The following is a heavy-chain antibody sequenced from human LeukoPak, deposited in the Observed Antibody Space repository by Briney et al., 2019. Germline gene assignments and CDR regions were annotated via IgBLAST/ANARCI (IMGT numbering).Heavy chain of an antibody. CDR3: ARQPQYYDILTCYYRKINWFDP. CDR1: GGTISSSSYY. V-gene: IGHV4-39*01. J-gene: IGHJ5*02. CDR2: IYYSGST. Sequence: SETLSLTCTVSGGTISSSSYYWGWIRQRPGKGLEWIGSIYYSGSTYYNPSLKIRVTISVATSKNQFSLKLSSVTAADTAVYYCARQPQYYDILTCYYRKINWFDPWGQGTLVTVSS. D-gene: IGHD3-9*01.